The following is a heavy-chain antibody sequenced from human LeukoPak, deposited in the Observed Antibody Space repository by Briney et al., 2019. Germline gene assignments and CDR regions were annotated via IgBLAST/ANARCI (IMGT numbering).Heavy chain of an antibody. D-gene: IGHD3-10*01. CDR3: ARAAITMVRGVNYLHD. J-gene: IGHJ4*02. V-gene: IGHV1-2*06. CDR2: INPNSGGT. CDR1: GYTFTGYY. Sequence: ASVKVSCKASGYTFTGYYMHWVRQAPGQGLEWMGRINPNSGGTNYAQKFQGRVTMTRDTSISTAYMELSRLRSDDTAAYYCARAAITMVRGVNYLHDWGQGTLVTVSS.